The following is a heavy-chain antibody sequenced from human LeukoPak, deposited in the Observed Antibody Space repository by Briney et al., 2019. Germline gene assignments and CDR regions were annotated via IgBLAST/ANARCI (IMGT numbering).Heavy chain of an antibody. J-gene: IGHJ5*02. CDR3: ARDQHNWNDAWFDP. V-gene: IGHV3-11*06. CDR2: ISTSGSHT. CDR1: GFTFRDYY. D-gene: IGHD1-20*01. Sequence: GGSLRLSCAASGFTFRDYYMSWIRQAPGKGLEWISYISTSGSHTKYADSMKGRFTISRDNAKNSLFLQMNSLRAEDTAVYYCARDQHNWNDAWFDPWGQGTLVTVSS.